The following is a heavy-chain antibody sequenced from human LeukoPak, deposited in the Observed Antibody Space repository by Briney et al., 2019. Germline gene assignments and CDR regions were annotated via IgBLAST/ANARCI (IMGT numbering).Heavy chain of an antibody. CDR3: AHRWIRVETAMVTPRTHDAFDI. D-gene: IGHD5-18*01. CDR2: IYWGDDK. V-gene: IGHV2-5*02. CDR1: GFSLSTSGVG. J-gene: IGHJ3*02. Sequence: SGPTLVNPTQTLTLTCTFSGFSLSTSGVGVGWIRQPPGKALEWLALIYWGDDKRYSPSLKSRLTITKDTSKNQVVLTMTNMDPVDTATYYCAHRWIRVETAMVTPRTHDAFDIWGQGTMVTVSS.